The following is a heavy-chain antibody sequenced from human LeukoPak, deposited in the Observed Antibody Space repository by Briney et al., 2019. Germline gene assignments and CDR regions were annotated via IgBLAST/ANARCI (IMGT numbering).Heavy chain of an antibody. CDR1: GYTFTGYY. V-gene: IGHV1-2*02. J-gene: IGHJ5*02. CDR3: ARARGDIVVVPAAIWFDP. Sequence: GASVKVSCKASGYTFTGYYMHWVRQAPGQGLEWMGWIKPNNGGTNYAQKFQGRVTMTGDTSISTAYMELSRLRSEDTAVYYCARARGDIVVVPAAIWFDPWGQGTLVTVSS. D-gene: IGHD2-2*01. CDR2: IKPNNGGT.